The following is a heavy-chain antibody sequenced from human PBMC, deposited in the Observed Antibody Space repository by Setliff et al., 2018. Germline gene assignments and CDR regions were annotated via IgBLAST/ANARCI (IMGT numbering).Heavy chain of an antibody. CDR2: XXXXXXTI. D-gene: IGHD3-3*01. CDR3: ARDKDFWRGYAFDI. CDR1: GFTFSSYW. J-gene: IGHJ3*02. V-gene: IGHV3-48*01. Sequence: PGGSLRLSCAASGFTFSSYWMRWVRQAPGKGXXXVXXXXXXXXTIYYADSXXGRFTISRDNAKNSLYLQMNSLRAEDTAVYYCARDKDFWRGYAFDIWGQGTMVTVSS.